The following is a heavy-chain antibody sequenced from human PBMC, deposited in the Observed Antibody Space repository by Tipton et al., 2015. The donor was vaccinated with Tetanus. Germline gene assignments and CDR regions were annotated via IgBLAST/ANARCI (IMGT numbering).Heavy chain of an antibody. J-gene: IGHJ4*02. D-gene: IGHD3-22*01. CDR3: ARDRRDFAYDSRGFYSPLYYFDN. V-gene: IGHV4-30-4*01. CDR2: ISYSGTT. Sequence: LRLSCSVSGGSISSDDHYWSWIRQPPGKGLEWIGYISYSGTTNYNPSLKSRVTISLDTSKGQFSLNLTSVTAADAAVYYCARDRRDFAYDSRGFYSPLYYFDNWGQGTRVTVAS. CDR1: GGSISSDDHY.